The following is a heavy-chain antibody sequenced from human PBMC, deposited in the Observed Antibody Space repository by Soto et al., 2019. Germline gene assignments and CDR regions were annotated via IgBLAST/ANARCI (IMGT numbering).Heavy chain of an antibody. CDR1: GFTYSDTH. V-gene: IGHV1-3*01. CDR2: INPANGKT. D-gene: IGHD1-26*01. Sequence: QVHLVQSGAELKQPGASVNISCQDSGFTYSDTHIHWVRHVPGQSLEWMGWINPANGKTRYSETFQGRVTISSLSSASTAYVALSDLTSEDTAVYDCARDIVSVAPRATDACDVWGQGTMITVSS. CDR3: ARDIVSVAPRATDACDV. J-gene: IGHJ3*01.